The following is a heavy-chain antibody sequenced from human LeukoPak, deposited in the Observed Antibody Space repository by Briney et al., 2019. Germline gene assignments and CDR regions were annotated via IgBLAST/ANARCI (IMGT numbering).Heavy chain of an antibody. D-gene: IGHD3-9*01. CDR2: TWYDGSNK. J-gene: IGHJ6*02. V-gene: IGHV3-33*01. CDR1: GFTFSSYG. Sequence: GRSLRLSCAASGFTFSSYGMHWVRQAPGKGLEWVAVTWYDGSNKYYADSVKGRFTISRDNSKNTLYLQMNSLRAEDTAVYYCARDPPPLRYFDWLPNYYGMDVWGQGTTVTVSS. CDR3: ARDPPPLRYFDWLPNYYGMDV.